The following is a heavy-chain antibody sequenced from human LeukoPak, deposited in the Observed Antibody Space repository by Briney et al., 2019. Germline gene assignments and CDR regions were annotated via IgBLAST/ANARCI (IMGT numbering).Heavy chain of an antibody. V-gene: IGHV3-23*01. D-gene: IGHD3-10*01. J-gene: IGHJ4*02. CDR1: GFTFSSYA. Sequence: GSLRLSCAASGFTFSSYAMSWVRQAPGEGLEWVSAISGSGGSTYYADSVKGRFTISRDNSKNTLYLQMNSLRAEDTAVYYCAKDRYGSGYGYYFDYWGQGTLVTVSS. CDR3: AKDRYGSGYGYYFDY. CDR2: ISGSGGST.